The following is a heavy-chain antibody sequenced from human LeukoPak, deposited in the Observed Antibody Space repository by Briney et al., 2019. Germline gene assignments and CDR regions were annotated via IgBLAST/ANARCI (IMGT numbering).Heavy chain of an antibody. V-gene: IGHV6-1*01. CDR1: GDTVLSNSST. CDR3: VGERLTPRLGGDAYFYMDV. J-gene: IGHJ6*03. CDR2: TYYWSKWYN. Sequence: SQTLSLTCAISGDTVLSNSSTWNWIRQSPSRGLEWLGRTYYWSKWYNDYAPSLKSRLTIDRDTSKNHFSLHLSSVTPEDTAIYFCVGERLTPRLGGDAYFYMDVWGKGTTVTVS. D-gene: IGHD4-17*01.